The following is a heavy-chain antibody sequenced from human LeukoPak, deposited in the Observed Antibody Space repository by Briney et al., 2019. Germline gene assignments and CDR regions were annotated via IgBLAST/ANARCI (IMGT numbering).Heavy chain of an antibody. CDR1: GGSISSDY. Sequence: SETLSLTCTVSGGSISSDYWSWIRQPPGRGLEWIGFISYSVSADYNPSLKSRVTISVDTSKNQFSLKLSSVTAADTAVYYCARARSWLRIDYWGQGALVTVSS. V-gene: IGHV4-59*01. CDR2: ISYSVSA. J-gene: IGHJ4*02. D-gene: IGHD6-13*01. CDR3: ARARSWLRIDY.